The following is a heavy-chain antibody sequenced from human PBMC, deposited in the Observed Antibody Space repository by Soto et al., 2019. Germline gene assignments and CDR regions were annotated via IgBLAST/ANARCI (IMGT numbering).Heavy chain of an antibody. Sequence: EAQLVESGGGLVQPGGSLRLSCAASGFAFGSYAMNWVRQAPGKGLEWVSAVTSGGTTYYADSMGGRFTISRDNSKNTPYLQTNSLRAEDTAVYYCATELRYFEWFTRPDYWGQGTLVTVSS. CDR2: VTSGGTT. CDR1: GFAFGSYA. J-gene: IGHJ4*02. D-gene: IGHD3-3*01. CDR3: ATELRYFEWFTRPDY. V-gene: IGHV3-23*04.